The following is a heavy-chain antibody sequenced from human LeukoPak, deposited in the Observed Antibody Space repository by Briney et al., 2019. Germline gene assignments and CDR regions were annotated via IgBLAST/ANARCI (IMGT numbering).Heavy chain of an antibody. J-gene: IGHJ4*02. V-gene: IGHV1-69*04. CDR2: IIPIFGIA. D-gene: IGHD2-15*01. CDR3: AREDCSGGSCYSDWAY. CDR1: GGTFSSYA. Sequence: GASVKVSCKASGGTFSSYAISWVRQAPGQGLEWMGRIIPIFGIANYAQKFQGRVTITADKSMSTAYMELSSLRSEDTAVYYCAREDCSGGSCYSDWAYWGQGTLVTVSS.